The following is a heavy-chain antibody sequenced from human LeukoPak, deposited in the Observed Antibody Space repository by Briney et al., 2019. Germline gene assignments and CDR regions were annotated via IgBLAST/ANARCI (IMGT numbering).Heavy chain of an antibody. CDR1: GFTFSSYW. J-gene: IGHJ1*01. Sequence: PGRSLRLSCAASGFTFSSYWMHSVRHAPGKGLVWVSRIKSDGSTSYADSAKGRFTISRDNAKTTVSLQMTSLRAEDTGVYYCSRAPSEIGGYYPEYFRHWGQGTLVIVSS. CDR3: SRAPSEIGGYYPEYFRH. CDR2: IKSDGST. V-gene: IGHV3-74*01. D-gene: IGHD3-22*01.